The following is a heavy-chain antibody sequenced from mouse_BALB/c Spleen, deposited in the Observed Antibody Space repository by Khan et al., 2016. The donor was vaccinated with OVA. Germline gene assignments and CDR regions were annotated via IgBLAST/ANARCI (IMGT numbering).Heavy chain of an antibody. Sequence: LGESGGGLVKPGGSLKLSCAASGFTFSNYAMSWVRQSPEKRLEWVASISSGDSTYYPDSVKGRFTISRDNARNILYLQMRSLRSEYTARYYGASDYWLAYWGQGTLVTVSA. D-gene: IGHD2-13*01. CDR3: ASDYWLAY. CDR2: ISSGDST. V-gene: IGHV5-6-5*01. J-gene: IGHJ3*01. CDR1: GFTFSNYA.